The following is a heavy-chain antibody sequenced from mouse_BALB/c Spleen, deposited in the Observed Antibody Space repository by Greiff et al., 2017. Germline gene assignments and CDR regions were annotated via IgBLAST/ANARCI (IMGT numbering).Heavy chain of an antibody. J-gene: IGHJ3*01. D-gene: IGHD2-3*01. CDR2: SRNKANDYTT. Sequence: EVKLVESGGGLVQPGGSLRLSCATSGFTFSDFYMEWVRQPPGKRLEWIAVSRNKANDYTTEYSASVKGRFIVSRDTSQSILYLQMNALRAEDAANYYCAREASYVGYSWFAYWGQGTLVTVSA. CDR1: GFTFSDFY. CDR3: AREASYVGYSWFAY. V-gene: IGHV7-1*02.